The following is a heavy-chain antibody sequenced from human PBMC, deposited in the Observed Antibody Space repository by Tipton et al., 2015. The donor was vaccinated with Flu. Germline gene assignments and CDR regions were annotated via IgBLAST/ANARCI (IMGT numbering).Heavy chain of an antibody. Sequence: TLSLTCTVSGGSISSYYWSWIRQPPGKGLEWIGSIYYSGSTYYNPSPKSRVTISVDTSKNQFSLKLSSVTAADTAVYYCASYDFWSGTWGQGTLVTVSS. J-gene: IGHJ4*02. CDR3: ASYDFWSGT. CDR1: GGSISSYY. V-gene: IGHV4-59*05. D-gene: IGHD3-3*01. CDR2: IYYSGST.